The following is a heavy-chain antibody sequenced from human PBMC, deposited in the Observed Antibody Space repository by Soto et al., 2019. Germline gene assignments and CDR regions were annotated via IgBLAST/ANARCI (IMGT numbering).Heavy chain of an antibody. J-gene: IGHJ6*02. CDR2: ISGSSETK. Sequence: GGSLRLSCAASGFSLSSHSMNWVRQAPGKGLEWISYISGSSETKYSAAAVEGRFTTSRDNAKNLVYLQMNSLRDEDTALYYCARGTSLGYYSYGMDVWGQGTTVTVSS. D-gene: IGHD3-3*01. V-gene: IGHV3-48*02. CDR1: GFSLSSHS. CDR3: ARGTSLGYYSYGMDV.